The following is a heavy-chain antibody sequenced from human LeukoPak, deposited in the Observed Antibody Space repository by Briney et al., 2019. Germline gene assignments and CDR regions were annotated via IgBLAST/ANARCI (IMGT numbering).Heavy chain of an antibody. CDR2: IYYSGST. CDR3: SRQGSSGWYTAT. J-gene: IGHJ5*02. V-gene: IGHV4-59*08. CDR1: AGSISGYY. D-gene: IGHD6-19*01. Sequence: SETLSLTCTVSAGSISGYYWSWIRQPPGKGLEWIGYIYYSGSTNYNPSLKSRVTISVDTSKNQFSLKLNSVTAADTAVYYCSRQGSSGWYTATWGQGTLVIVSS.